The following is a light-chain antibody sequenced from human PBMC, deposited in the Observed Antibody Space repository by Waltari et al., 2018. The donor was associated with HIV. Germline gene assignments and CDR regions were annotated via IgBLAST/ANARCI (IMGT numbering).Light chain of an antibody. CDR1: SSDVGSYNL. J-gene: IGLJ2*01. CDR3: CSYAGSSIHVV. Sequence: QSALTQPASVSGSPGQSITISCTGTSSDVGSYNLVSWYQQPPGKAPKLMIYEGSKRPSGVSNRFSGSKSGNTSSLTISGLQSEYEADYYCCSYAGSSIHVVFGGGTKLTVL. CDR2: EGS. V-gene: IGLV2-23*01.